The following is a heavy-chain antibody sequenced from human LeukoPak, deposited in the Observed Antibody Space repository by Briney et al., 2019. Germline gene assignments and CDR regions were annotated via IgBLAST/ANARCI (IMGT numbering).Heavy chain of an antibody. Sequence: GGSLRLSCAASGFTFTSYAISWVRQAPGKGLEWVSAISGSGGSTYYADSVKGRFTISRDNSKSTLFLQMNSLRAEDTAVYYCAKDPRVVSRVATPCHWGQGTLVTVSS. CDR2: ISGSGGST. CDR3: AKDPRVVSRVATPCH. D-gene: IGHD3-3*01. V-gene: IGHV3-23*01. CDR1: GFTFTSYA. J-gene: IGHJ4*02.